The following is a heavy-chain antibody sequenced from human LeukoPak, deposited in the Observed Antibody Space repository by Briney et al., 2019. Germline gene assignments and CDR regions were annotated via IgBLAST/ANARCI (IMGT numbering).Heavy chain of an antibody. CDR1: GGTFSSYA. CDR2: IIPIFGTA. V-gene: IGHV1-69*13. J-gene: IGHJ5*02. D-gene: IGHD3-3*01. Sequence: SVKVSCKASGGTFSSYAISWVRQAPGQGLEWMGGIIPIFGTANYAQKFQGRVTITADESTSTAYMKLSSLRSEDTAVYYCAREAKLYYDFWSGSSNWFDPWGQGTLVTVSS. CDR3: AREAKLYYDFWSGSSNWFDP.